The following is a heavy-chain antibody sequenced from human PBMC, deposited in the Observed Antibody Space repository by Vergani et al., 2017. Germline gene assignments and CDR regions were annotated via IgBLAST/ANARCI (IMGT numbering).Heavy chain of an antibody. CDR2: IYSGGST. D-gene: IGHD5-18*01. CDR1: GFTVSSNY. Sequence: EVQLVESGGGLIQPGGSLRLSCAASGFTVSSNYMSWVRQAPGKGLEWVSVIYSGGSTYSADSVKGRFTISRDNSKNTLYLQMNSLRAEDTAVYYCARDRYSSYYMDVWGKGTTVTVSS. J-gene: IGHJ6*03. CDR3: ARDRYSSYYMDV. V-gene: IGHV3-53*01.